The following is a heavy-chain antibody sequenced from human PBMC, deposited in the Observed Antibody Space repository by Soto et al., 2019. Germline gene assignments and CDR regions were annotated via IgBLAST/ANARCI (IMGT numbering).Heavy chain of an antibody. CDR1: GFTLSYHT. V-gene: IGHV3-30-3*01. J-gene: IGHJ6*02. CDR2: ISFDGSKK. D-gene: IGHD3-3*01. CDR3: ARDPRTIFGVVVTYAMDV. Sequence: QVQLVESGGGVVQPGRSLRLSCAASGFTLSYHTMHWVRQAPGKGLEWVAVISFDGSKKYYADSVRGRFTISRDNSKKTLYLQLNSLRPEDTAGYYCARDPRTIFGVVVTYAMDVWGQGTTVTVSS.